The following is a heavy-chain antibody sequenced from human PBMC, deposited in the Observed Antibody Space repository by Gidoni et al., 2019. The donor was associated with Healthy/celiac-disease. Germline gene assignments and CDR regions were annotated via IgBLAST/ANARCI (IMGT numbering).Heavy chain of an antibody. CDR1: GFTFRSYA. V-gene: IGHV3-23*01. D-gene: IGHD6-6*01. CDR3: AKDQSIAARYYYYGMDV. J-gene: IGHJ6*02. CDR2: ISGSGGST. Sequence: EVQLLESGGGLVQPGGSLRLSCAASGFTFRSYAMSWVRQAPGKGLEWVSAISGSGGSTYYADSVKGRFTISRDNSKNTLYLQMNSLRAEDTAVYYCAKDQSIAARYYYYGMDVWGQGTTVTVSS.